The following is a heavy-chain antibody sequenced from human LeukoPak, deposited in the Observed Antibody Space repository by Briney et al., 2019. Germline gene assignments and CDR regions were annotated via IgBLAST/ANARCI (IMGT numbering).Heavy chain of an antibody. D-gene: IGHD3-22*01. Sequence: GGPLRLSCAASGFTFSSYTMNWVRQAPGKGLEWVSSISSSSSLIYYADSLKGRFTISRDNAKNSLYLQMNSLRAEDTAVYYCARGGGYYPLSFWGQGTLVTVSS. CDR3: ARGGGYYPLSF. V-gene: IGHV3-21*01. J-gene: IGHJ4*02. CDR1: GFTFSSYT. CDR2: ISSSSSLI.